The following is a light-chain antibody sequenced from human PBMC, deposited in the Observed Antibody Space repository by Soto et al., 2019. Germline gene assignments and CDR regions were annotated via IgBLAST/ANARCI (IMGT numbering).Light chain of an antibody. V-gene: IGLV1-44*01. J-gene: IGLJ2*01. CDR1: SSNIGSKT. Sequence: QSVLTQPPSASGTPGQRVTISCSGSSSNIGSKTVNWYQQLPGTAPKLLIYSNNQRPSGVPDRFSGSKSGTSASLAISGLQSEDEADYYCAVWDDSLNGVVFGGGTKLTVL. CDR3: AVWDDSLNGVV. CDR2: SNN.